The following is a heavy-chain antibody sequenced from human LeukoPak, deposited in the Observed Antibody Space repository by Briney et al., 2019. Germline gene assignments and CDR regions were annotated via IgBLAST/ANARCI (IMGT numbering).Heavy chain of an antibody. CDR2: IYSGGST. CDR1: GFTVTSNY. V-gene: IGHV3-53*01. Sequence: GGSLRLSCAASGFTVTSNYMTWVRQAPGKGLEWVSIIYSGGSTYYADSVKGRFTISRDNSKNTLYLQMNSLKTEDTAVYYCQGVPAGWGQGTLVTVSS. D-gene: IGHD2-2*01. CDR3: QGVPAG. J-gene: IGHJ4*02.